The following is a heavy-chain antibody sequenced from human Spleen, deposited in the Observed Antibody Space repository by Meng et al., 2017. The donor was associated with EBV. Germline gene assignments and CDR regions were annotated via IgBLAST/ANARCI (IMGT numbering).Heavy chain of an antibody. CDR1: AVVFRGGF. D-gene: IGHD2-15*01. V-gene: IGHV4-34*01. CDR3: ARGGFVCSGGNCHTFYFEY. CDR2: LNRSGIF. J-gene: IGHJ4*02. Sequence: PSLTCRVYAVVFRGGFWTAIRHSPSRWLAWIGVLNRSGIFSYDPSLNNRTTKSVVTSTNQFSLRLNSVTAADTAVSYGARGGFVCSGGNCHTFYFEYWDQGTLVTVSS.